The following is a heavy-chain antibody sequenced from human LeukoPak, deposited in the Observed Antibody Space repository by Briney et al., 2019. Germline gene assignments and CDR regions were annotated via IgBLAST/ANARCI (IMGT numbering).Heavy chain of an antibody. Sequence: GGSLRLSCAVSGLNVSSNYMSWVRRAPGKGLEWVSVIYSGGSTYYADSVMGRFTISRDNSKNTLYLQMNSLRAEDTAVYYCARGGLSPVYHWGQGTLVTVSS. CDR3: ARGGLSPVYH. CDR2: IYSGGST. CDR1: GLNVSSNY. V-gene: IGHV3-53*01. J-gene: IGHJ5*02. D-gene: IGHD3-16*01.